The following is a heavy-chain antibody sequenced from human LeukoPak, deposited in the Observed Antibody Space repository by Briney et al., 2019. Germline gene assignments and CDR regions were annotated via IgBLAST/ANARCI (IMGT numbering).Heavy chain of an antibody. CDR1: GFTFSSHW. J-gene: IGHJ4*02. Sequence: GGSLRLSCAASGFTFSSHWMSWVRQAPGKGLEWVANIKQDGSEKYYVDSVKGRFTISRDNAKNSLYLQMNSLRAEDTAVYYCARLRGATGFDYWGQGTLVTVSS. CDR3: ARLRGATGFDY. D-gene: IGHD1-26*01. V-gene: IGHV3-7*01. CDR2: IKQDGSEK.